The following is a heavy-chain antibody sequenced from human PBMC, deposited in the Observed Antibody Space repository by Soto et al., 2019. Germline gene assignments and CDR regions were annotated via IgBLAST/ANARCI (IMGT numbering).Heavy chain of an antibody. CDR2: IKSKTDGGTT. Sequence: PGGSLRLSCAASGFTFSNAWMSWVRQAPGKGLEWVGRIKSKTDGGTTDYAAPVKGRFTISRDDSKNTLYLQMNSLKTEDTAVYYCMMVVAATYYYYYGMDVWGQGTTVTVSS. D-gene: IGHD2-15*01. V-gene: IGHV3-15*01. CDR3: MMVVAATYYYYYGMDV. J-gene: IGHJ6*02. CDR1: GFTFSNAW.